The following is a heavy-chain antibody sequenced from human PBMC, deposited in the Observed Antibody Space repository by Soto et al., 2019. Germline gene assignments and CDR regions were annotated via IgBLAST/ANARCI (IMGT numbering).Heavy chain of an antibody. CDR3: APGGYCSSSSCSRRYYYGMDV. V-gene: IGHV3-23*01. J-gene: IGHJ6*02. D-gene: IGHD2-2*01. CDR1: GFTFSSYT. Sequence: GGSLRLSCAASGFTFSSYTMSWVRQAPGKGPEWVSSISGSGGSTYYADSVKGRFTISRDNSKNTLYLQMNTLRAEDTAVYYCAPGGYCSSSSCSRRYYYGMDVWGQGTTVTVSS. CDR2: ISGSGGST.